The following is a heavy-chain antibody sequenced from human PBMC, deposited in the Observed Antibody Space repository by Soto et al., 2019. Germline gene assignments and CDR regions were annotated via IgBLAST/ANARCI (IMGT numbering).Heavy chain of an antibody. Sequence: PSDTLSLTCAVYGGSFSGYYWSWIRQPPGKGLEWIGEINHSGSTNYNPSLKSRVTISVDTSKNQFSLKLSSVTAADTAVYYCARGPHNYDFWSGYFLKSYYYSMDVWGQGTTVTVSS. V-gene: IGHV4-34*01. J-gene: IGHJ6*02. CDR1: GGSFSGYY. D-gene: IGHD3-3*01. CDR2: INHSGST. CDR3: ARGPHNYDFWSGYFLKSYYYSMDV.